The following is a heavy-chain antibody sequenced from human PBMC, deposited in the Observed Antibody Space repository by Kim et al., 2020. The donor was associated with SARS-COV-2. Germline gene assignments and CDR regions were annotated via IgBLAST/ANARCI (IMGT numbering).Heavy chain of an antibody. CDR1: GGTFSSYA. V-gene: IGHV1-69*13. D-gene: IGHD1-7*01. CDR2: IIPIFGTA. J-gene: IGHJ3*02. Sequence: SVKVSCKASGGTFSSYAISWVRQAPGQGLEWMGGIIPIFGTANYAQKFQGRVTITADESTSTAYMELSSLRSEDTAVYYCARVETTRRDAFDIWGQGTMVTVSS. CDR3: ARVETTRRDAFDI.